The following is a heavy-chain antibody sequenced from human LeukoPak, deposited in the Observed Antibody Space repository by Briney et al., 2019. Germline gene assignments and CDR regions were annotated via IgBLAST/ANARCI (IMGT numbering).Heavy chain of an antibody. CDR1: GFTVSSNY. J-gene: IGHJ3*02. D-gene: IGHD6-25*01. CDR3: ASPYSSGALDI. CDR2: TYSGGST. V-gene: IGHV3-53*01. Sequence: GGSLRLSCAASGFTVSSNYMSWVRQAPGKGLEWVSITYSGGSTYYADSVKGRFTISRDNSKNTLYLQMNSLRVEDTAVYYCASPYSSGALDIWGQGTMVTVSS.